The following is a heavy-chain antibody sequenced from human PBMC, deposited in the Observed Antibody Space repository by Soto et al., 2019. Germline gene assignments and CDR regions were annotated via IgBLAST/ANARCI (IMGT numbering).Heavy chain of an antibody. CDR2: INPNSGGT. CDR3: ATQRDYGDYGAFDY. J-gene: IGHJ4*02. D-gene: IGHD4-17*01. Sequence: ASVKVSCKTSGYTFTGYYMHWVRQAPGQGLEWMGWINPNSGGTNYAQKFQGWVTMTRDTSISTAYMELSRLRSDDTAVYYCATQRDYGDYGAFDYWGQGTLVTVSS. V-gene: IGHV1-2*04. CDR1: GYTFTGYY.